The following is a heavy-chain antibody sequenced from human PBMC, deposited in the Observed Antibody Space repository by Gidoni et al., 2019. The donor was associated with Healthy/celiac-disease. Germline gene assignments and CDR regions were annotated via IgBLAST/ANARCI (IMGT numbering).Heavy chain of an antibody. Sequence: QVQLVESGGGVVQPGRSLRLSCAASGFTLCSYGMHWVRQAPGKGLEWVAVIWYDGSNKYYADTVKGRFTISRDNYKNTLYLQMNSLRAEDTAVYYCARDLLDTAMDDAFDIWGQGTMVTVSS. CDR1: GFTLCSYG. V-gene: IGHV3-33*01. D-gene: IGHD5-18*01. CDR3: ARDLLDTAMDDAFDI. CDR2: IWYDGSNK. J-gene: IGHJ3*02.